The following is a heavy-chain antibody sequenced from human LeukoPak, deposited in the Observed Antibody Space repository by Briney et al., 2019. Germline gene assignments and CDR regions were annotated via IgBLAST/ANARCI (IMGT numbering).Heavy chain of an antibody. CDR1: GGSFSGYY. CDR3: ANLSPRYPGPVGY. CDR2: INHTGST. V-gene: IGHV4-34*01. J-gene: IGHJ4*02. Sequence: SETLSLTCGVYGGSFSGYYWSWIRQPPGKGLEWIGEINHTGSTNYNPSLKSRVTISVDTSRNQFSLKLSSVTAADTAVYYCANLSPRYPGPVGYWGQGTLVTVSS. D-gene: IGHD1-14*01.